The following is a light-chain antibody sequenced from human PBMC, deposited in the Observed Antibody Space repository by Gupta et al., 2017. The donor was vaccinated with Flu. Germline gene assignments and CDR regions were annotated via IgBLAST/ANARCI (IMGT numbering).Light chain of an antibody. V-gene: IGKV1-39*01. J-gene: IGKJ1*01. Sequence: DIQMTQSPSSLSASVGDRVTITCRASQSISSYLNWYQQKPGKAPNLLIYAASNLQTGVPSRFSGSGSGTDLTLTISSLQLEDFATYYCQQSYSSPPWAFGPGTKVEIK. CDR2: AAS. CDR1: QSISSY. CDR3: QQSYSSPPWA.